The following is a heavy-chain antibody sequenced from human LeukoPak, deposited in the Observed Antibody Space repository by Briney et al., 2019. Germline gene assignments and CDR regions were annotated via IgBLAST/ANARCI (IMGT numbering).Heavy chain of an antibody. D-gene: IGHD3-22*01. V-gene: IGHV1-2*05. J-gene: IGHJ5*02. Sequence: ASVKVSCKASGYTFTGYYMHWVRQAPGQGLEWMGRINPNSGGTNYAQKFQGRVTMTRDTSISTAYMELSRLRSDDTVVYYCARSENYYDSSGSWFDPWGQGTLVTVSS. CDR2: INPNSGGT. CDR1: GYTFTGYY. CDR3: ARSENYYDSSGSWFDP.